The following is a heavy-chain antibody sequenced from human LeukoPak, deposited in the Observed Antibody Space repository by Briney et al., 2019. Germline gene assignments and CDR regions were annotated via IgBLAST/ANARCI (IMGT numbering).Heavy chain of an antibody. J-gene: IGHJ5*02. Sequence: ASVKLSCKASGYTFTSYGIRWVRQAPGQSLQWMGWISADKGNTNYAPNPPRTSTLTTANPTSTAYMDPTSLRADDTAVYYCARQGSGGSRGWWCDPWGQGTRVSVSS. CDR2: ISADKGNT. CDR3: ARQGSGGSRGWWCDP. D-gene: IGHD2-15*01. CDR1: GYTFTSYG. V-gene: IGHV1-18*01.